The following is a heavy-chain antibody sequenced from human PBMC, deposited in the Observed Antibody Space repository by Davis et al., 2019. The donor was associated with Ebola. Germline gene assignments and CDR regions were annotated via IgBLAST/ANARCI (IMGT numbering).Heavy chain of an antibody. CDR1: GFSFDDYA. V-gene: IGHV3-9*01. J-gene: IGHJ4*02. CDR3: ARVNVVAAGSFDF. Sequence: SLKISCAGSGFSFDDYAMHWVRQGLGKGLEWVSGISWNTGVIAYADSVKGRFTISRDNAKNSLYLQMNSLTPEDTAFYYCARVNVVAAGSFDFWGQGTRVTVSA. CDR2: ISWNTGVI. D-gene: IGHD6-13*01.